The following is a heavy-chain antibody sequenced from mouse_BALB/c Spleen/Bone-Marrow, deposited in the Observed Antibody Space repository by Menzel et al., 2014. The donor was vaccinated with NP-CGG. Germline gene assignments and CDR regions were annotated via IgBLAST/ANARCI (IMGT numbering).Heavy chain of an antibody. J-gene: IGHJ3*01. V-gene: IGHV1S81*02. CDR2: INPNNGGT. Sequence: QVQLQQSGAELVKPGASVKLSCRTSGYTFINYYMFWVKQRPGQGLEWIGEINPNNGGTNFNEKFKTKATLTVDKSSSTAYMQLSSLTSEDSAVYYCTRLVNWAWFGYWGQGTLVTVSA. CDR1: GYTFINYY. D-gene: IGHD4-1*01. CDR3: TRLVNWAWFGY.